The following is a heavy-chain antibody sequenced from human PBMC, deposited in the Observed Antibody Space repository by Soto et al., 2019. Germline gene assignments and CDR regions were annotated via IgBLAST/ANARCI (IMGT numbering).Heavy chain of an antibody. J-gene: IGHJ4*02. CDR3: ARSAWYYDSSGPFDY. CDR1: GFTFSSYA. CDR2: ISYDGSNK. V-gene: IGHV3-30-3*01. Sequence: QVQLVESGGGVVQPGRSLRLSCAASGFTFSSYAMHWVRQAPGKGLEWVAVISYDGSNKYYADSVKGRFTISRDNSKNQLYLQMNSLRAEDTAVYYCARSAWYYDSSGPFDYWGQGTLVTVSS. D-gene: IGHD3-22*01.